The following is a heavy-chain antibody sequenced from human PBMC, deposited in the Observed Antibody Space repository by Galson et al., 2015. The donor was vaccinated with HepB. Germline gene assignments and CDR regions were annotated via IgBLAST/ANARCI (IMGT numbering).Heavy chain of an antibody. J-gene: IGHJ5*02. Sequence: SLRLSCAASGFTFSGYSMNWVRQAPGKGLEWVSSISSSSSYIYYADSVKGRFTISRDNAKNTLYLQMNILRAEDTAVYYCARASDFGEWTLNWFDPWGQGTLVTVSS. CDR1: GFTFSGYS. CDR2: ISSSSSYI. CDR3: ARASDFGEWTLNWFDP. D-gene: IGHD3-10*01. V-gene: IGHV3-21*01.